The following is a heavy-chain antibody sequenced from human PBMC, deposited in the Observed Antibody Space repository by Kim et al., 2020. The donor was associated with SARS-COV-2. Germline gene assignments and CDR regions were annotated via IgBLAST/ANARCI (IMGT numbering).Heavy chain of an antibody. CDR2: IIPIFGTA. Sequence: SVKVSCKASGGTFSSYAISWVRQAPGQGLEWMGGIIPIFGTANYAQKFQGRVTITADESTSTAYMELSSLRSEDTAVYYCARGGDIVVVVAASFGGMDVWGQGTTVTVSS. V-gene: IGHV1-69*13. CDR1: GGTFSSYA. J-gene: IGHJ6*02. D-gene: IGHD2-15*01. CDR3: ARGGDIVVVVAASFGGMDV.